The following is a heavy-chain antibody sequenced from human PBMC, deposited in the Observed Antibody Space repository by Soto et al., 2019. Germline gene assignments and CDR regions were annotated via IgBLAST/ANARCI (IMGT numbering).Heavy chain of an antibody. D-gene: IGHD1-26*01. CDR1: GGTLSSYA. V-gene: IGHV1-69*13. J-gene: IGHJ6*02. Sequence: GASVKVSCKASGGTLSSYAISCVRPAPGQGLEWMGGIIPIFGTANYAQKFQGRVTITADESTSTAYMELSSLRSEDTAVYYCARGIVGAPPDYYYYGMDVWGQGTTVTVSS. CDR2: IIPIFGTA. CDR3: ARGIVGAPPDYYYYGMDV.